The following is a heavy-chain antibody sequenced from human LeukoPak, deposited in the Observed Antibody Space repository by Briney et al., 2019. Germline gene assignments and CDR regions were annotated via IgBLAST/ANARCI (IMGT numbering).Heavy chain of an antibody. Sequence: GGSLRLSCAASGFTFSSYAMSWVRQAPGKGLEWVSAISGSGGSTYYADSVKGRFAISRDNSKNTLYLQMNSLRAEDTAVYYCAKVLYYDFWSGSVGFDPWGQGTLVTVSS. D-gene: IGHD3-3*01. J-gene: IGHJ5*02. CDR3: AKVLYYDFWSGSVGFDP. CDR1: GFTFSSYA. V-gene: IGHV3-23*01. CDR2: ISGSGGST.